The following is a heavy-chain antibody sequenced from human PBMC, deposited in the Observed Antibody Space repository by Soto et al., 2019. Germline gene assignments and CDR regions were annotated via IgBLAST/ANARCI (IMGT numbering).Heavy chain of an antibody. Sequence: QVQLQESGPGLVKPSHTLSLTCTVSGGSLSSGGYYWTWIRQHPGKGLEWIGYIYYSGSTSYNPSLKSRVTISVDTSKNHFSLKLSSVTAADTAVYYCARWLQFGSYYGMAVWGQGSTVTVSS. D-gene: IGHD5-12*01. CDR2: IYYSGST. CDR1: GGSLSSGGYY. J-gene: IGHJ6*02. CDR3: ARWLQFGSYYGMAV. V-gene: IGHV4-31*03.